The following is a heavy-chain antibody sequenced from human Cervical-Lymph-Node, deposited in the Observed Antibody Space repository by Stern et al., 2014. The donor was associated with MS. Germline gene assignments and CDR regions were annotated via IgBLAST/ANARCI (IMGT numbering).Heavy chain of an antibody. Sequence: VQLVESGPGLVKPSQPLSLTCTVSGGSISSGASYWSWIRQHPGKGREWIGDIYYSGSTYYNPSLKSRVTISEDTSKNQFSLKLRSVTAADTAVYYCARELSSSWYNWFDPWGQGTLVTVSS. CDR3: ARELSSSWYNWFDP. CDR1: GGSISSGASY. CDR2: IYYSGST. V-gene: IGHV4-31*03. J-gene: IGHJ5*02. D-gene: IGHD6-13*01.